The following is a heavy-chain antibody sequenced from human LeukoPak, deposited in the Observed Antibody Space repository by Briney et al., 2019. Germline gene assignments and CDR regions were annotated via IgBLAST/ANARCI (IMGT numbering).Heavy chain of an antibody. CDR1: GFTFGDYA. V-gene: IGHV3-49*04. D-gene: IGHD1-26*01. Sequence: PGGSLRLSCTTSGFTFGDYAMSWVRQAPGKGLEWVGFIRSKTYGGTTEYAASVKGRFTISRDDSKSIAYLQMNSLKPEDTAVYYCAKAGDRDLVGALYYFDYWGQGTLVTVSS. J-gene: IGHJ4*02. CDR2: IRSKTYGGTT. CDR3: AKAGDRDLVGALYYFDY.